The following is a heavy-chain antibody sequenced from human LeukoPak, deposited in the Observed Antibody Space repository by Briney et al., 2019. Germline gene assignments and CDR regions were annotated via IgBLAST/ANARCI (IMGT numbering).Heavy chain of an antibody. CDR2: IKQDGSEK. Sequence: GGSLRLSCAASGFIVRNYYLSWVRQAPGKGLEWVANIKQDGSEKYYVDSVKGRFTISRDNAKNSLYLQMNSLRAEDTAVYYCARKNGLGYWGQGTLVTVSS. V-gene: IGHV3-7*01. CDR1: GFIVRNYY. J-gene: IGHJ4*02. CDR3: ARKNGLGY.